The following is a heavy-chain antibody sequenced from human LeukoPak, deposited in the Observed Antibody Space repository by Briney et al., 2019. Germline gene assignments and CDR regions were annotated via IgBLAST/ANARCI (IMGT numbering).Heavy chain of an antibody. D-gene: IGHD3-10*01. J-gene: IGHJ4*02. CDR3: AKGSKGYGSGSHDY. V-gene: IGHV3-23*01. CDR2: ISGSGGSA. CDR1: GFTFSSYG. Sequence: GGSLRLSCAASGFTFSSYGMHWVRQAPGEGLQWVSTISGSGGSAFYADSVRGRFIISRDNYNNAVYLQMDSLRVEDTAVYYCAKGSKGYGSGSHDYWGRGTLVTVSS.